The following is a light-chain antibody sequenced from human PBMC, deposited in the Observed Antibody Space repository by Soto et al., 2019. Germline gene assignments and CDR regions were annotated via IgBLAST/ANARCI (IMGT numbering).Light chain of an antibody. CDR3: QSNVSSLIVSTV. CDR2: ANS. CDR1: SSNLGVGYD. J-gene: IGLJ1*01. Sequence: CLLFHKRSVSLSPGQEGKIACSGSSSNLGVGYDVQWYRQFPGTALKLLIYANSVRTSGVPERFSGSKSGTSDCLAITGLEAEDEADYYCQSNVSSLIVSTVLGTCAKVTV. V-gene: IGLV1-40*01.